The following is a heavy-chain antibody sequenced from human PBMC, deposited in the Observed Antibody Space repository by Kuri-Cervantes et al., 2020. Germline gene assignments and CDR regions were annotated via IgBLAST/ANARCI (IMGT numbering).Heavy chain of an antibody. V-gene: IGHV1-46*01. Sequence: ASVKVSCKASGGTFSSYTISWVRQAPGQGLEWMGIINPSGGSTSYAQKFQGRVTMTRDTSTSTAYMELSRLRSDGTAVYYCAREVAVAGTKGNWFDPWGQGTLVTVSS. D-gene: IGHD6-19*01. CDR3: AREVAVAGTKGNWFDP. CDR2: INPSGGST. CDR1: GGTFSSYT. J-gene: IGHJ5*02.